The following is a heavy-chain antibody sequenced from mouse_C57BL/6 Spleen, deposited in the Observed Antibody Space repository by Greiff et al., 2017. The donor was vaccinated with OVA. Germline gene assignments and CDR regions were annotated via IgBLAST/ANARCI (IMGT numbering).Heavy chain of an antibody. J-gene: IGHJ1*03. V-gene: IGHV1-61*01. CDR3: ARIYYGNSYWYFDV. Sequence: VQLQQPGAELVRPGSSVKLSCKASGYTFTSYWMDWVKQRPGQGLEWIGNIYPSDSETHYNQKFKDKATLTVDKSSSTAYMQLSSLTSEDSAVYYCARIYYGNSYWYFDVWGTGTTVTVSS. CDR1: GYTFTSYW. D-gene: IGHD2-1*01. CDR2: IYPSDSET.